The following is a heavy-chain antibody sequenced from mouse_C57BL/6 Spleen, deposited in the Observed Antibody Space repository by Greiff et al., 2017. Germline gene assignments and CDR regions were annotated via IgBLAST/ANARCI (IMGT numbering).Heavy chain of an antibody. CDR3: ARRGRNYSNYEGFDY. V-gene: IGHV1-26*01. Sequence: EVQLQQSGPELVKPGASVKISCKASGYTFTDYYMNWVKQSPGKSLEWIGDINPNNGGTSYNQKFKGKATLTVDKSSSTAYMELRSLTSEDSAVYYCARRGRNYSNYEGFDYWGQGTTLTVSS. CDR1: GYTFTDYY. J-gene: IGHJ2*01. D-gene: IGHD2-5*01. CDR2: INPNNGGT.